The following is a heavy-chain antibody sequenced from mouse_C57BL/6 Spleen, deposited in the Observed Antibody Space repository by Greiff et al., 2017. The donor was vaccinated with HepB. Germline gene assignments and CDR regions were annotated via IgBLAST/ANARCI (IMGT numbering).Heavy chain of an antibody. CDR1: GYTFTGYW. V-gene: IGHV1-9*01. CDR2: ILPGSGST. D-gene: IGHD3-2*02. J-gene: IGHJ3*01. Sequence: QVQLKQSGAELMKPGASVKLSCKATGYTFTGYWIEWVKQRPGHGLEWIGEILPGSGSTNYNEKFKGKATFTADTSSNAAYMQLSSLTTEDSAIYYCARWRGSGYGAWFAYWGQGTLVTVSA. CDR3: ARWRGSGYGAWFAY.